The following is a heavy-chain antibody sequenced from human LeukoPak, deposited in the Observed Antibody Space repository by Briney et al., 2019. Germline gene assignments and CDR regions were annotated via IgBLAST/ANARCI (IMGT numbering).Heavy chain of an antibody. CDR1: GGTFSSYA. CDR2: IIPIFGTA. V-gene: IGHV1-69*13. CDR3: AREVGSGDLLNNWFDP. D-gene: IGHD2-21*02. J-gene: IGHJ5*02. Sequence: SVKVSCKASGGTFSSYAISWVRQAPGQGLEWMGGIIPIFGTANYAQKFQGRVTITADESTSTAYMELSSLRPEDTAVYYCAREVGSGDLLNNWFDPWGQGTLVTVSS.